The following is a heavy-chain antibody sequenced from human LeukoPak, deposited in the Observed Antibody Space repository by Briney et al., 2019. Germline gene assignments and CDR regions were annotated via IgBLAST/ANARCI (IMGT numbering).Heavy chain of an antibody. CDR1: GGSFSGYY. V-gene: IGHV4-34*01. CDR3: AKDTYYYDSSGSRWFGP. Sequence: SETLSLTCAVYGGSFSGYYWSWIRQPPGKGLEWSGEINHSGSTNYNPSLKSRVTISVDTSKNQFSLKLSSVTAADTAVYYCAKDTYYYDSSGSRWFGPWGQGTLVTVSS. J-gene: IGHJ5*02. CDR2: INHSGST. D-gene: IGHD3-22*01.